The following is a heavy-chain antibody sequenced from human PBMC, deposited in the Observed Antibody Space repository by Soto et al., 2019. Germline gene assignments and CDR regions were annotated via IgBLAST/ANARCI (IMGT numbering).Heavy chain of an antibody. V-gene: IGHV4-30-4*01. J-gene: IGHJ4*02. Sequence: PSETLSLTFTVSGGSISSADSYWSWIRQPPGKGLEWIGYIYYSGSTYYDPSLKSRVTISVGTSKNQFSLNLSSVTAADTAVYYCARYYDFWSGYFAFDYWGQGTLVTVSS. CDR2: IYYSGST. CDR3: ARYYDFWSGYFAFDY. D-gene: IGHD3-3*01. CDR1: GGSISSADSY.